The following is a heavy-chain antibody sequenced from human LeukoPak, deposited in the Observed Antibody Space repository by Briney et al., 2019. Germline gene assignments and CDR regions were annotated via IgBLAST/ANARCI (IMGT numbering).Heavy chain of an antibody. D-gene: IGHD3-16*02. CDR1: GYSLSSGYY. Sequence: PSETLSLTCAVSGYSLSSGYYWGWIRQPPGKGLEWIGSIYHSGSTYYNPSLKSRVTISVDTSKNQFSLKLSSVTAADTAAYYCARDYYDYVWGSYRFGYWGQGTLVTVSS. CDR2: IYHSGST. J-gene: IGHJ4*02. CDR3: ARDYYDYVWGSYRFGY. V-gene: IGHV4-38-2*02.